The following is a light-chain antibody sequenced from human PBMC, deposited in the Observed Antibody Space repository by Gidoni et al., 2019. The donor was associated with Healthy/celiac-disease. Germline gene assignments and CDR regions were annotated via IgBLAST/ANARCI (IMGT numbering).Light chain of an antibody. CDR1: KLGDKY. V-gene: IGLV3-1*01. CDR2: QDS. CDR3: QAWDSSTVV. J-gene: IGLJ2*01. Sequence: SYALTQPPPVPVSPGQTASITCSGAKLGDKYACWYQQKPGQSPVLVIYQDSKRPSGIPERFSGSNSGNTATLTISGTQAMDEADYYCQAWDSSTVVFGGGTKLTVL.